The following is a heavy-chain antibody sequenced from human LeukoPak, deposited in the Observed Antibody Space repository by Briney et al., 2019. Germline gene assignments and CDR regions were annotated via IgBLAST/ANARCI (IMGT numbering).Heavy chain of an antibody. D-gene: IGHD3-22*01. CDR1: GGSISSSSYY. CDR2: IYYSGST. V-gene: IGHV4-39*01. CDR3: AREPNCYDSSGYYYFDY. Sequence: SETLSLTCTVSGGSISSSSYYWGWIRQPPGKGLEWIGSIYYSGSTYYNPSLKSRVTISVDTSKNQFSLKLSSVTAADTAVYYCAREPNCYDSSGYYYFDYWGQGTLVTVSS. J-gene: IGHJ4*02.